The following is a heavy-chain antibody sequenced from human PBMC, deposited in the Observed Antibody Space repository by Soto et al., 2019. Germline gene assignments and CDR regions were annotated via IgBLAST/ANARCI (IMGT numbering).Heavy chain of an antibody. V-gene: IGHV3-73*01. CDR1: GFTFSGSA. Sequence: GGSLRLSCAASGFTFSGSAMHWVRQASGKGLEWVGRIRSKANSYATAYAASVKGRFTISRDDSKNTAYLQMNSLKTEDTAVYYCTTSCSSGGSCYRRDYWGQGTLVTVSS. J-gene: IGHJ4*02. CDR3: TTSCSSGGSCYRRDY. D-gene: IGHD2-15*01. CDR2: IRSKANSYAT.